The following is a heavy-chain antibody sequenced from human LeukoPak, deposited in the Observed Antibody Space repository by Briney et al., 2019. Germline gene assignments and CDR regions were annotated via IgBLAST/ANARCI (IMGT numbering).Heavy chain of an antibody. V-gene: IGHV1-24*01. Sequence: ASVKVSCKVSGYTLTELSMHWVRQAPGKGLEWMGGFDPEDGKAIYAQKFQDRVTMTEDTSTDTAYMELSSLSFEDTAVYYCASLLGLPGYGGFSTQDVWGQGTTVTVSS. D-gene: IGHD4-23*01. CDR2: FDPEDGKA. J-gene: IGHJ6*02. CDR3: ASLLGLPGYGGFSTQDV. CDR1: GYTLTELS.